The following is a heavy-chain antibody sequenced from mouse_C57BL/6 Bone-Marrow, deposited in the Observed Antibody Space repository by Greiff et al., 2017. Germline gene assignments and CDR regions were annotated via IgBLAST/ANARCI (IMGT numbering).Heavy chain of an antibody. D-gene: IGHD1-1*01. V-gene: IGHV14-2*01. CDR2: IDPEDGET. CDR1: GFNIKDYY. CDR3: ATITTVVATNYAMDY. J-gene: IGHJ4*01. Sequence: EVQLQQSGAELVKPGASVTLSCTASGFNIKDYYMHWVKQRTEQGLEWIGRIDPEDGETKYAPKFPGKATITADTSSNTAYLQLSSLTAEDTAVYYCATITTVVATNYAMDYWGQGTSVTVSS.